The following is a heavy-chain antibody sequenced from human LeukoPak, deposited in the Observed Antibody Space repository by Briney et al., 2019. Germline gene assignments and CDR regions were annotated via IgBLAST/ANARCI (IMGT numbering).Heavy chain of an antibody. CDR1: GFTFSNAW. CDR2: IKSKTDGGTT. CDR3: TTGGGATFGS. D-gene: IGHD3-16*01. J-gene: IGHJ5*02. V-gene: IGHV3-15*01. Sequence: GGSLRLSCAASGFTFSNAWMNGLRQAPGKGLEWVGRIKSKTDGGTTDYAAPVKGRFTILRDDSKNSLYLQANTLKTEHTAVSYCTTGGGATFGSWGQGTLVTVSS.